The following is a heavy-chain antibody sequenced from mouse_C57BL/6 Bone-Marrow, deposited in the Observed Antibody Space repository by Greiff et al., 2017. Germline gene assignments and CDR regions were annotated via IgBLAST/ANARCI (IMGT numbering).Heavy chain of an antibody. V-gene: IGHV1-55*01. CDR3: ARGLYPYWYFDV. CDR1: GYTFTSYW. J-gene: IGHJ1*03. CDR2: IYPGSGST. D-gene: IGHD2-12*01. Sequence: VQLQQPGAELVKPGASVKMSCKASGYTFTSYWITWVKPRPGQGLEWIGDIYPGSGSTNYNEKFKSKATLTVDTSSSTAYMQLSSLTSEDSAVYYCARGLYPYWYFDVWGTGTTVTVSS.